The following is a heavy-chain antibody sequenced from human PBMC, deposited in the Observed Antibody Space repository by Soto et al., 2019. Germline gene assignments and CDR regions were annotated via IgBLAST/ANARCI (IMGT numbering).Heavy chain of an antibody. CDR2: INHSGST. Sequence: SETLSLTCAVYGGSFSGYYWGWIRQPPGKGLEWIGEINHSGSTNYNPSLKSRVTISVDTSKNQFSLKLSSVTAADTAVYYCARVSRRHRYMDVWGKGTTVT. CDR3: ARVSRRHRYMDV. V-gene: IGHV4-34*01. J-gene: IGHJ6*03. CDR1: GGSFSGYY.